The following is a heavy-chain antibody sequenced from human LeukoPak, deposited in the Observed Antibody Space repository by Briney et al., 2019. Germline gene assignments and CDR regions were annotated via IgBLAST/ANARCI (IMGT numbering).Heavy chain of an antibody. CDR3: GRGNSATGHDY. CDR1: GYSISSGYY. D-gene: IGHD6-25*01. Sequence: PSETLSLTCAVSGYSISSGYYWGWIRQPPGKGPEWIGSFFHTGSSYNIPSLKSRVTISVDTSKNQFSLEVSSVTASDTAIYYCGRGNSATGHDYWGPGTLVTVSS. CDR2: FFHTGSS. V-gene: IGHV4-38-2*01. J-gene: IGHJ4*02.